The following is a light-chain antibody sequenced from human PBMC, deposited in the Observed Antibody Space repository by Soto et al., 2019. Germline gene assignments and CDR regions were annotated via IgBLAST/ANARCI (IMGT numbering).Light chain of an antibody. Sequence: QSVLTQPPSASGYPGQSVTISCTGTSRHVGGYNYVSWYEQHPGKAPKLMTYEVSKRLSGVPDRFSGSKSCNTASLTVSRLQAENEGDYYCCSYTVSKEVFGRGTKITVL. J-gene: IGLJ1*01. CDR1: SRHVGGYNY. V-gene: IGLV2-8*01. CDR3: CSYTVSKEV. CDR2: EVS.